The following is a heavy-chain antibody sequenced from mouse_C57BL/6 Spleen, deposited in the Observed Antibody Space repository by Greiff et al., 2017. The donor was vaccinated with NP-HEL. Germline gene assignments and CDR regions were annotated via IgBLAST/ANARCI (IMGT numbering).Heavy chain of an antibody. J-gene: IGHJ2*01. CDR1: GYTFTSYG. Sequence: QVQLKESGAELARPGASVKLSCKASGYTFTSYGISWVKQRTGQGLEWIGEIYPRSGNTYYNEKFKGKATLTADKSSSTAYMELRSLTSEDSAVYFCARSSYYGSSSYYFDYWGQGTTLTVSS. V-gene: IGHV1-81*01. CDR3: ARSSYYGSSSYYFDY. CDR2: IYPRSGNT. D-gene: IGHD1-1*01.